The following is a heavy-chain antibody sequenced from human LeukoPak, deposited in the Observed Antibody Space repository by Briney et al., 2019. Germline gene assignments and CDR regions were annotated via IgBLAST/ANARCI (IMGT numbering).Heavy chain of an antibody. CDR1: GGSLSSGSYY. CDR3: ARGPTTMVRGVIGFDP. CDR2: TYTSGST. D-gene: IGHD3-10*01. Sequence: SETLSLTRTVSGGSLSSGSYYWSWIRQPAGKGLEWIRRTYTSGSTTYNPSLKSRVTISVDTSKNQFSLKLSSVTAADTAVYYGARGPTTMVRGVIGFDPWGQGTLVTVSS. V-gene: IGHV4-61*02. J-gene: IGHJ5*02.